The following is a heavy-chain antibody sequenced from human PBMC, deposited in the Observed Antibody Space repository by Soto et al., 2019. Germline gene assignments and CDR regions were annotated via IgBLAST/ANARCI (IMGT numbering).Heavy chain of an antibody. V-gene: IGHV4-34*01. CDR3: ARRSPERRSCYGARPESYGMDV. CDR1: DGSLSGYF. CDR2: INHGAST. D-gene: IGHD2-15*01. J-gene: IGHJ6*02. Sequence: QVQLQQWGAGLLKPSETLSLTCAVYDGSLSGYFWSWIRQPPGKGLECIGEINHGASTNDNPPLKSGVTVAVDASKNHVSLDLTSVTAADTPVDYCARRSPERRSCYGARPESYGMDVWAQGPKVIVSS.